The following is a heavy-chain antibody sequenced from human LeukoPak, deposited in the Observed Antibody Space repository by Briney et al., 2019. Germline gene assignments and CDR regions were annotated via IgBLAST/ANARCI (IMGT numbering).Heavy chain of an antibody. J-gene: IGHJ4*02. D-gene: IGHD2-2*01. Sequence: GGSLRLSCVASGFTFRSYWMSWVRQAPGKGLEWVANIKQDGSEKYYVDFVKGRFTISGDNAKNSLYLQMNSLRAEDTAVYYCARDYEAGCTSTTCYDRFDYWGQGTLVTVSS. CDR2: IKQDGSEK. CDR1: GFTFRSYW. V-gene: IGHV3-7*01. CDR3: ARDYEAGCTSTTCYDRFDY.